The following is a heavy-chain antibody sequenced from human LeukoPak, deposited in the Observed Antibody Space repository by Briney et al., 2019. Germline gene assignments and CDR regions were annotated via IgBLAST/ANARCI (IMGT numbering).Heavy chain of an antibody. CDR2: MYHSGST. CDR3: ARVSGSGTALDAFDI. CDR1: AYPISSGHY. D-gene: IGHD1-1*01. Sequence: SETLSLTCAVSAYPISSGHYWGWIRQPPGKGLEWIGGMYHSGSTYFNPSLKSRVTISVDTPKNQFSLTLSSVTAADTAVYFCARVSGSGTALDAFDIWGQGTMVIVSS. J-gene: IGHJ3*02. V-gene: IGHV4-38-2*01.